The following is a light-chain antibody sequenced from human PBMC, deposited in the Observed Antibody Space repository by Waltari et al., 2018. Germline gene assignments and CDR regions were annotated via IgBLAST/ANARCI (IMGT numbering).Light chain of an antibody. CDR3: HSRDLSGDVV. CDR2: GKN. Sequence: SSELTQDPAVSVALGQTVRISCQGDILRTYYGSWCRQRPGQAPELVIYGKNNRPSGIPDRVSASRSGNTASLTITGAQAEDEGDSYCHSRDLSGDVVFGGGTKVTVL. J-gene: IGLJ2*01. CDR1: ILRTYY. V-gene: IGLV3-19*01.